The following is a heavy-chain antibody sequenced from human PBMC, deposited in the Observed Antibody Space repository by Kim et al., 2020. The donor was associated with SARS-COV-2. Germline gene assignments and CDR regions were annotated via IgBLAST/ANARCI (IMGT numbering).Heavy chain of an antibody. Sequence: GGSLRLSCAASGFTFSDYYMSWIRQPPGKGLEWVSYISSSSSYTNYADPVKGRFTISRDNAKNSLYLQMNSLRAEDTAVYYCARVGYDYVWGSYRDYYYYYGMDVWGQGTTVTVSS. J-gene: IGHJ6*02. V-gene: IGHV3-11*05. CDR3: ARVGYDYVWGSYRDYYYYYGMDV. CDR2: ISSSSSYT. CDR1: GFTFSDYY. D-gene: IGHD3-16*02.